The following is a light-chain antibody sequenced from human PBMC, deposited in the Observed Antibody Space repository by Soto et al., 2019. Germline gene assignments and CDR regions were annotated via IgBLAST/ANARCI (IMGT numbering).Light chain of an antibody. V-gene: IGLV2-14*01. CDR3: SSYAGSNTPLYV. CDR1: SSDVGGYNY. CDR2: EVS. J-gene: IGLJ1*01. Sequence: QSSLTHPASLSGSPGQSITISCTGTSSDVGGYNYVSWYQQYPDKAPKLMIFEVSNRPSGVSDRFSGSKSGNTASLTISGLQAEDEADYYCSSYAGSNTPLYVFGTGTKVTVL.